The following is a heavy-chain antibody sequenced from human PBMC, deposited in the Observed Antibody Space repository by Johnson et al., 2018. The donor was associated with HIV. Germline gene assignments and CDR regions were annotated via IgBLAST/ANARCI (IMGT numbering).Heavy chain of an antibody. CDR2: ISYDGSNK. CDR1: GFTFSSYA. CDR3: ATQGLFYAFDI. D-gene: IGHD3-22*01. Sequence: QVQLVESGGGVVQPGRSLTLSCAASGFTFSSYAMHWVRQAPGKGLEWVAVISYDGSNKYHAGSVKGRFSISRDNSKNTLYLQMNSLRAEDTAVYYCATQGLFYAFDIWGQGTMVTVSS. J-gene: IGHJ3*02. V-gene: IGHV3-30-3*01.